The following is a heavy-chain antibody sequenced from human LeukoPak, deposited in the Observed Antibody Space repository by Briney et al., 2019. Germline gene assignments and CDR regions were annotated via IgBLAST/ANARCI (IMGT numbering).Heavy chain of an antibody. CDR2: INTDGATI. CDR1: GFTFSSDE. CDR3: ARRYDCWDS. J-gene: IGHJ4*02. Sequence: PGGSLRLSCAASGFTFSSDEMNWVRQAPGKGLQWISYINTDGATIYYADSVKGRFTISRDNAKNSLYLQMNSLRAEDTAVYYCARRYDCWDSWGQGTLVTVSS. V-gene: IGHV3-48*03. D-gene: IGHD2-21*01.